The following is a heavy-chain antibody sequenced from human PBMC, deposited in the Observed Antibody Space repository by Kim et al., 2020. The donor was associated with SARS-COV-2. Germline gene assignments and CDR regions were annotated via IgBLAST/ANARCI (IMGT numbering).Heavy chain of an antibody. CDR3: ARTDGYSGFDF. J-gene: IGHJ4*02. D-gene: IGHD4-4*01. CDR1: GGSLSDNTYY. V-gene: IGHV4-61*02. CDR2: ISSTGTT. Sequence: SETLSLTCTVSGGSLSDNTYYWTWIRQHAGKGLEWIGRISSTGTTYYNPSLNSRAIMSVDRSQNQFSLKLNSVTAADTAVYYCARTDGYSGFDFWGQGSLVTVSS.